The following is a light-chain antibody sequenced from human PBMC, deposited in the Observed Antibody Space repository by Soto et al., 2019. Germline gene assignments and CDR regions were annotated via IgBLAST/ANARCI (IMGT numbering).Light chain of an antibody. Sequence: EIVLTQSPGTLSLSPGQRATLSCRASQSVSSSDLAWYQQKPGQAPRLLIYGASSRATGIPARFSGSGSGTDFTLTISSLEPEDFAVYYCQQRSNWPPGLTFGGGTKVDIK. CDR2: GAS. CDR1: QSVSSSD. V-gene: IGKV3D-20*02. J-gene: IGKJ4*01. CDR3: QQRSNWPPGLT.